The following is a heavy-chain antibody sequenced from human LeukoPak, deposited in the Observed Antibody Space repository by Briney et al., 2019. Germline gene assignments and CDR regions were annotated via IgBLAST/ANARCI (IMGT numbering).Heavy chain of an antibody. CDR2: IQSDGSDE. J-gene: IGHJ4*02. Sequence: GGSLRLSCAASGFIFSSFGMHWVRQAPGKGLEWVAFIQSDGSDEFYADSVKGRFTISRDNSKNTLYLQMNSLRPEDTSMYYCAKDQKLQPFHYWGQGTLVTVSS. CDR1: GFIFSSFG. CDR3: AKDQKLQPFHY. V-gene: IGHV3-30*02. D-gene: IGHD2-15*01.